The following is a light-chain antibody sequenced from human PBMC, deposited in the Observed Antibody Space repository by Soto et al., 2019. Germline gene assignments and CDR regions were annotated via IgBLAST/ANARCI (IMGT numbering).Light chain of an antibody. CDR3: CSYAGSSVV. Sequence: QTVVTQEPSLTVSPGGTVTLTCASSTGAVTSDYYPTWLQQKPGQPPRALIYSTGTKHSWTPARFSGSLLGGRAALTLSGVQPEDEADYYCCSYAGSSVVFGGGTKVTVL. CDR1: TGAVTSDYY. V-gene: IGLV7-43*01. CDR2: STG. J-gene: IGLJ2*01.